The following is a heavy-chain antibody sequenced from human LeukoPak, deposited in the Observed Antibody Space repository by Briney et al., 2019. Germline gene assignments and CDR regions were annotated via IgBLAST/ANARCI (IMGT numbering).Heavy chain of an antibody. CDR2: IKQDGSEK. J-gene: IGHJ4*02. Sequence: GGSLRLXCAASGFTFSSYWMSWVRQAPGKGLEWVANIKQDGSEKYYVDSVKGRFTISRDNAKNSLYLQMNSLRAEDTAVYYCARGPDVLRFLEWLCAFDYWGQGTLVTVSS. CDR3: ARGPDVLRFLEWLCAFDY. V-gene: IGHV3-7*01. D-gene: IGHD3-3*01. CDR1: GFTFSSYW.